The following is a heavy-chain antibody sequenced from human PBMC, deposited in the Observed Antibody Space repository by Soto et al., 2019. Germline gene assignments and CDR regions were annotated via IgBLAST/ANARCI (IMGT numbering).Heavy chain of an antibody. CDR3: ARQDRVVAEGRWFDP. Sequence: SETLSLTCTVSGYSISSGYHWACIRQPPGKGLEWLGSVHYSGNTYYNPSLKSRLTISVDKSKNQFSLNLSSVTAADTAVYYCARQDRVVAEGRWFDPWGQGTLVTVSS. CDR1: GYSISSGYH. CDR2: VHYSGNT. D-gene: IGHD2-15*01. J-gene: IGHJ5*02. V-gene: IGHV4-38-2*02.